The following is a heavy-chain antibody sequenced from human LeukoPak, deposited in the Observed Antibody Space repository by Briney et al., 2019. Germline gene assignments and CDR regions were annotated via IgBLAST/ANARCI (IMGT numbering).Heavy chain of an antibody. CDR3: AREGYGGNSAWDAFDI. CDR2: IYTSGST. J-gene: IGHJ3*02. CDR1: GGSISSGRYY. V-gene: IGHV4-61*02. D-gene: IGHD4-23*01. Sequence: SETLSLTCTVSGGSISSGRYYWSWIRQPAGKGLEWIGRIYTSGSTNYNPSLKRRVTISVDTSRNQFSLRLSSVTAADTAVYYCAREGYGGNSAWDAFDIWGQGTMVTVSS.